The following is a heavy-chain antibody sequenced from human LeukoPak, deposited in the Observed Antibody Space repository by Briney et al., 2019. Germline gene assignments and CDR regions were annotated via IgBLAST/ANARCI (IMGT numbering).Heavy chain of an antibody. J-gene: IGHJ2*01. CDR1: GYTFTGYY. CDR2: INPNSGGT. CDR3: ARHPGKVTNDWYFDL. V-gene: IGHV1-2*02. Sequence: WASVKVSCKASGYTFTGYYMHWVRQAPGQGLEWMGWINPNSGGTNYAQKFQGRVTMTRDTSITTAYMELSRLSSDDTAVYYCARHPGKVTNDWYFDLWGRGTLVTVSS. D-gene: IGHD4-23*01.